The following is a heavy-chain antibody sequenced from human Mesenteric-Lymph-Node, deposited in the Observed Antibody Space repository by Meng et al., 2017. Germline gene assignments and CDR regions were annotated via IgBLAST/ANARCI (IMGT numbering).Heavy chain of an antibody. Sequence: GESLKISCKGSGYSFTSYWIGWVRQMPGKGLEWMGIIYPGDSDTRYSPSFQGKVTISSDKSISTAYLQWSSLKASDTAMYYCARDYSSGWYSPYWYFDLWGRGTLGTVSS. CDR3: ARDYSSGWYSPYWYFDL. CDR2: IYPGDSDT. D-gene: IGHD6-19*01. CDR1: GYSFTSYW. V-gene: IGHV5-51*01. J-gene: IGHJ2*01.